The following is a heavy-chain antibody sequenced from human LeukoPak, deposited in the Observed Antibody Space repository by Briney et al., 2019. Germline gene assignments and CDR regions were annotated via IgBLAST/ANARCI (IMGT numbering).Heavy chain of an antibody. CDR2: INEDGGEQ. V-gene: IGHV3-7*03. CDR3: ARATHYESSGYDY. J-gene: IGHJ4*02. CDR1: GFTFNKHW. D-gene: IGHD3-22*01. Sequence: GGSLRLSCAASGFTFNKHWMSWIRQAPGKGLEWVANINEDGGEQKYVDSVKGRFTISRDNAKNSLYLQMNSLRAEDTALYYCARATHYESSGYDYWGQGTLVTVSS.